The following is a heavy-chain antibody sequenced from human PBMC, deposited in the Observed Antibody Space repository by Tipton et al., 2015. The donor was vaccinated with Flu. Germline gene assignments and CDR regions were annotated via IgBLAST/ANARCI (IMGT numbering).Heavy chain of an antibody. V-gene: IGHV4-31*03. D-gene: IGHD4-23*01. Sequence: TLSLTCTVSGGSISSGGAYWSWIRQHPGKGLEWIGCSYYSGSTYYNPSLESRVTISVDTSQNQFSLNLKSVTAADTAVYYCARVGWLDLYGGNPDFDSWGQGTLVTVSS. CDR3: ARVGWLDLYGGNPDFDS. CDR2: SYYSGST. CDR1: GGSISSGGAY. J-gene: IGHJ4*02.